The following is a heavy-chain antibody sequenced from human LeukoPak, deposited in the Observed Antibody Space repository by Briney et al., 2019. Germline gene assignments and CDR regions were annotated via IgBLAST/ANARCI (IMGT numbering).Heavy chain of an antibody. CDR3: ARGRYYGSGSYYKAFDY. CDR2: INPNSGGT. J-gene: IGHJ4*02. Sequence: GASVKVSCKASGYTFTGYYMHWVRQAPGQGLEWMGWINPNSGGTNYAQKFQGRVTMTRDTSISTAYMELSRLRSDDTAVYYCARGRYYGSGSYYKAFDYWRQGTLVTVSS. D-gene: IGHD3-10*01. CDR1: GYTFTGYY. V-gene: IGHV1-2*02.